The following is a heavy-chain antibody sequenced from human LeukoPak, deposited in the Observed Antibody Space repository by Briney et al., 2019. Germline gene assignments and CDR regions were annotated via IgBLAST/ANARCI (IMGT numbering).Heavy chain of an antibody. D-gene: IGHD5-18*01. V-gene: IGHV1-69*06. Sequence: SVKVSCKASGGTFSSYAISWVRQAPGQGLEWMGGIIPIFGTANYAQKFQGRVTITADKSTSTAYMELSSLRSEDTAVYYCARDTDTAIPTASDYWGQGTLVTVSS. J-gene: IGHJ4*02. CDR3: ARDTDTAIPTASDY. CDR2: IIPIFGTA. CDR1: GGTFSSYA.